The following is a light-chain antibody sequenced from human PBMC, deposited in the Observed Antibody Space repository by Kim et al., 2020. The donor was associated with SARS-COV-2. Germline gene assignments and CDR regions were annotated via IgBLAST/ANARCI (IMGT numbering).Light chain of an antibody. V-gene: IGKV1-27*01. Sequence: ASGGDRVTITCRAGQDISRDLAWYQQKPGKVPNLLIYGASTLHSGVPSRFSGSGSGTDFTLTISSLQPEDVATYYCQKYNGAPWTFGQGTKVDIK. CDR3: QKYNGAPWT. J-gene: IGKJ1*01. CDR2: GAS. CDR1: QDISRD.